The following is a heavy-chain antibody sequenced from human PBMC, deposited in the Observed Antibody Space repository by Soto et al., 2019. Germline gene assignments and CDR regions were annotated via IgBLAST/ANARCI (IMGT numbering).Heavy chain of an antibody. D-gene: IGHD4-17*01. CDR1: GGSISSSSYS. J-gene: IGHJ4*02. Sequence: SETLSLNCTFSGGSISSSSYSWGWIRQPPGKGLEWIGSIYYSGSTYYNPSLKSRVTISVDTSKNQFSLKLSSVTAADTAVYYCARRALNGGFDYWGQGTLVTVSS. CDR2: IYYSGST. V-gene: IGHV4-39*01. CDR3: ARRALNGGFDY.